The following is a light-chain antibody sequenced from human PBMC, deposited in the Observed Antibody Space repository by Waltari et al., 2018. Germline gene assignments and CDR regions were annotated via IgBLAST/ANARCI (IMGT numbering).Light chain of an antibody. V-gene: IGLV3-21*02. Sequence: SYVLTQSPSVSLAPGQTAKIPCWGKNIGSKSVPWYQHKSGQAPVLVAYDDSGWPSGIPQRFSGSNSENTATLTISRVEAGDEADYYCQVWESSRGVFGGGTNLTVL. CDR1: NIGSKS. CDR2: DDS. CDR3: QVWESSRGV. J-gene: IGLJ3*02.